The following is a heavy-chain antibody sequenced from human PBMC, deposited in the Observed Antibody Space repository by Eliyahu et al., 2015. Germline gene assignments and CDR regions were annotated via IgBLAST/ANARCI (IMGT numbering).Heavy chain of an antibody. Sequence: EVQLVESGGGLVQPGGSLRLSCAASGFTFSNSWXSWVRQAPGKGXECVANIKEDGSARNYXDSVKGRFTISRDNAKNSLFLQMNSLRAEDTAVYYCASGPSWGQGTLVTVSS. CDR1: GFTFSNSW. CDR2: IKEDGSAR. CDR3: ASGPS. J-gene: IGHJ5*02. V-gene: IGHV3-7*01.